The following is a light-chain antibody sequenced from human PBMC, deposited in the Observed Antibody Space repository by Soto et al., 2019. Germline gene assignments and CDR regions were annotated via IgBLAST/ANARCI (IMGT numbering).Light chain of an antibody. CDR2: GAS. CDR3: QQYYNWPRT. Sequence: EIVMTQSPATLSVSPGERATLSCRASENIYTNLAWYQQKPGQAPRLLFYGASTRATGLPARFSGTGSGTEFTLTINSLQAEDSAVYDCQQYYNWPRTFGQGTRLEIK. J-gene: IGKJ5*01. CDR1: ENIYTN. V-gene: IGKV3-15*01.